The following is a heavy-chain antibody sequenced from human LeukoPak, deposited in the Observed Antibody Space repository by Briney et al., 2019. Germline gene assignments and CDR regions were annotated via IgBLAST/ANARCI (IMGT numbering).Heavy chain of an antibody. CDR3: ARDGYYGFLPDY. CDR2: INAGNGNT. V-gene: IGHV1-3*01. Sequence: ASVKVSCKASRYTFTSYAMHWVRQAPGRRLEWMGWINAGNGNTKYSQKFQGRVTITRDTSASTAYMELSSLRSEDTAVYYCARDGYYGFLPDYWGQGTLVTVSS. J-gene: IGHJ4*02. CDR1: RYTFTSYA. D-gene: IGHD3-10*01.